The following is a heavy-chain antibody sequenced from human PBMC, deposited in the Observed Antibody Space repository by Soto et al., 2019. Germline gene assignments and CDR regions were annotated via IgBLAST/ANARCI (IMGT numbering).Heavy chain of an antibody. Sequence: PGGSLRLSCAASGFTFTTYAMTWVRQAPGKGLEWDSTLSGSGGSSYYADSVKGRFTISRDNSKNTLYLQMNGLRAEDTAVYYCAQRGTTTWNFDYWGLGTLVTVSS. CDR3: AQRGTTTWNFDY. D-gene: IGHD2-2*01. V-gene: IGHV3-23*01. J-gene: IGHJ4*02. CDR1: GFTFTTYA. CDR2: LSGSGGSS.